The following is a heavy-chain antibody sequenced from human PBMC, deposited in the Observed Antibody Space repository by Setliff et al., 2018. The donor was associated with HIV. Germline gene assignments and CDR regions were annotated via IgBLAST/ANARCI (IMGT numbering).Heavy chain of an antibody. CDR2: VNHSGST. V-gene: IGHV4-34*01. J-gene: IGHJ4*02. Sequence: SETLSLTCAVYGGSFNDYYWSWIRQPPGKGLEWIGEVNHSGSTSHNPSLKSRVTISVDTSKNQFSLKLTSVTAADTAVYYCTIPASSLAPNWGRGTQVTVSS. CDR1: GGSFNDYY. CDR3: TIPASSLAPN.